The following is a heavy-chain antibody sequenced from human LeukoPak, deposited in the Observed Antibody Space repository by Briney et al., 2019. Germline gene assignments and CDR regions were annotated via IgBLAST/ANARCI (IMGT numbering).Heavy chain of an antibody. Sequence: GASVKVSCKASGYTFTNYGFGWVRQAPGQGLERMGWISAYNGNTNYAQKFQGRVTLTTDTSTNKAYMELRSLRSDDTAVYYCATALGIYSSGWYCDNWGQGTLVTVSS. D-gene: IGHD6-19*01. CDR3: ATALGIYSSGWYCDN. CDR2: ISAYNGNT. V-gene: IGHV1-18*01. J-gene: IGHJ4*02. CDR1: GYTFTNYG.